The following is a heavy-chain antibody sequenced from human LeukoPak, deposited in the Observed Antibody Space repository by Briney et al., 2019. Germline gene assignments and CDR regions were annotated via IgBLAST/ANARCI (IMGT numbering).Heavy chain of an antibody. V-gene: IGHV3-23*01. CDR3: ARDIASSTEDWYFDL. CDR1: GFTFSSYA. J-gene: IGHJ2*01. CDR2: ISGSGGST. D-gene: IGHD6-13*01. Sequence: GGSLRLSCAASGFTFSSYAMSWVRQAPGKGLEWVSAISGSGGSTYYADSVKGRFTISRDNSKNTLYLQMGSLRAEDMAVYYCARDIASSTEDWYFDLWGRGTLVTVSS.